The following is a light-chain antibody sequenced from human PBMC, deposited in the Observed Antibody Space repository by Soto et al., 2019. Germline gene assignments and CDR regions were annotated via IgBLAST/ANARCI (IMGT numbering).Light chain of an antibody. J-gene: IGKJ2*01. Sequence: EIVLTQSPGTLSLSPGERATLSCRASQSVSSSYLAWYQQKPGQAPRLLIYRASSRATGIPDRFSGSGSGTDFTLTISRLESEDYAVYYCQKRSTLGQGTKMEIK. CDR3: QKRST. CDR2: RAS. V-gene: IGKV3-20*01. CDR1: QSVSSSY.